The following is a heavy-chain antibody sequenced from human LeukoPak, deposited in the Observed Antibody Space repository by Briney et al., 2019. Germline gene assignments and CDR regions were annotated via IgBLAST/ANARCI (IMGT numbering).Heavy chain of an antibody. Sequence: ASVKVSCKTSGGTFSSYAISWVRQAPGQGLEWMGGIIPIFGTASFAQKFKGRVTITTDESTSTAYMELSSLRSEDTAVYYCVRGLNLGYCSGTSCYTPVEWGQGTLVTVSS. CDR2: IIPIFGTA. CDR3: VRGLNLGYCSGTSCYTPVE. J-gene: IGHJ4*02. V-gene: IGHV1-69*05. D-gene: IGHD2-2*02. CDR1: GGTFSSYA.